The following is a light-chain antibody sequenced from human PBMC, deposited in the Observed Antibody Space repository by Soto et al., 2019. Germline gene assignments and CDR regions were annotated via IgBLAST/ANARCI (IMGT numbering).Light chain of an antibody. Sequence: DVVMTQSPLSLPVTLGQPASISCRSSQSLAYSDGNTYLNWFQQRPGQSPRRLIYKVSNRDSGVPDRFSGSGSGTDFTLKISGVEAEDVGVYYCMQGTHRPPYTFGQGTKLEIK. CDR3: MQGTHRPPYT. CDR2: KVS. V-gene: IGKV2-30*01. J-gene: IGKJ2*01. CDR1: QSLAYSDGNTY.